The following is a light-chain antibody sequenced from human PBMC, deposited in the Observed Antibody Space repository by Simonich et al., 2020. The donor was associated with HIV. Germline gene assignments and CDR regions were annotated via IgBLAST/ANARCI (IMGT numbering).Light chain of an antibody. CDR1: QSVSSY. CDR2: GAS. J-gene: IGKJ5*01. Sequence: EIVLTQSPATLSLSPGKRATLSCRASQSVSSYLAWYQQKPGQAPRLLIYGASTRATGIPARFSGSGSGTEFTLTISSMQSEDFADYYCQQYNNWPITFGQGTRLEIK. CDR3: QQYNNWPIT. V-gene: IGKV3-15*01.